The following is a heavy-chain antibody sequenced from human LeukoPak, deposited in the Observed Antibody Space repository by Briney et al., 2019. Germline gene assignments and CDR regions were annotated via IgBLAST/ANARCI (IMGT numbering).Heavy chain of an antibody. J-gene: IGHJ4*02. CDR2: ISAYNGNT. Sequence: ASVKVSCKASGYTFTSYGISWVRQAPGQGLEWMGWISAYNGNTKYAQEFQGRVTMTTDTSTSTAYMELRSLRSDDTAVFYCARADCSSTSCYTIDYWGQGTLVTVSS. CDR1: GYTFTSYG. D-gene: IGHD2-2*02. V-gene: IGHV1-18*04. CDR3: ARADCSSTSCYTIDY.